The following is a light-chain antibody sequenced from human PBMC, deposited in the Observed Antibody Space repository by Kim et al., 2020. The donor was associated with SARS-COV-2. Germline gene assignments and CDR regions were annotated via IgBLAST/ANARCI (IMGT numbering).Light chain of an antibody. V-gene: IGKV3-11*01. Sequence: EIVLTQSPATLSLSPGERATLSCRASQSVNNYLAWYQQKPGQAPRLLIYDASNRATGIPARFSGSGSGTDFTLAISSLEPEDFVVYYCQQRSSWPITFGQGTRLEIK. J-gene: IGKJ5*01. CDR1: QSVNNY. CDR3: QQRSSWPIT. CDR2: DAS.